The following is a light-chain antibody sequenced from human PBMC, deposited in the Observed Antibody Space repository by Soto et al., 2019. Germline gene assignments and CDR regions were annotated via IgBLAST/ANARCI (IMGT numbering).Light chain of an antibody. J-gene: IGLJ2*01. V-gene: IGLV2-23*01. Sequence: QSALTQPASVSGSPGQSITISCTGTSSDDGSYNLVSWYQQHPGKAPKLMIYEGSKRPSGVSNRFSGSKSGNTASLTISGLQAEDEADYYCCSYAGSSTPVVFGGGTQLTVL. CDR3: CSYAGSSTPVV. CDR1: SSDDGSYNL. CDR2: EGS.